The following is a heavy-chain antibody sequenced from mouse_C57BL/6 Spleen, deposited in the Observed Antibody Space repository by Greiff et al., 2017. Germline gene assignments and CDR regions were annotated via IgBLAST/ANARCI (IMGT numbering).Heavy chain of an antibody. J-gene: IGHJ2*01. CDR1: GYTFTDYN. Sequence: EVQLQQSGPELVKPGASVKIPCKASGYTFTDYNMDWVKQSHGKSLEWIGDINPYNGGTIYNQKFKGKATLTVDQSSSTAYMEHRSLTSEDTAVYYCARLGGKRDYFDYWGQGTTLTVSS. D-gene: IGHD2-1*01. V-gene: IGHV1-18*01. CDR3: ARLGGKRDYFDY. CDR2: INPYNGGT.